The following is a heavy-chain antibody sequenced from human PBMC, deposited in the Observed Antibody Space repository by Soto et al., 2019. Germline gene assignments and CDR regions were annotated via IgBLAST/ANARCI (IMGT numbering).Heavy chain of an antibody. CDR3: APPTPGFVWFAP. V-gene: IGHV1-24*01. J-gene: IGHJ5*02. CDR2: FDPEDGET. Sequence: ASVKVCCKVSGYTLTELSVHWVRQAGGKGLESIGGFDPEDGETIYAQKCQGRVTLPEDTSTDTAYMEMSSLSSEHTAVYPCAPPTPGFVWFAPWGQGTLVTVSS. D-gene: IGHD3-10*01. CDR1: GYTLTELS.